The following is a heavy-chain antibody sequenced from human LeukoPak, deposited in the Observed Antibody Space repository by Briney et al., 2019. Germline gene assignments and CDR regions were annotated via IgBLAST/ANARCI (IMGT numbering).Heavy chain of an antibody. J-gene: IGHJ6*02. CDR3: ARDQGLTAPPPYGLDV. CDR2: IIPVLNIT. D-gene: IGHD5-18*01. Sequence: ASVKVSCKASGGTFSSSAITWVRQAPGQGLEWMGRIIPVLNITSYAQRFQGSVTITADTSTSTVYMELSSLRSEETAVYYCARDQGLTAPPPYGLDVWGQGTTVIVSS. V-gene: IGHV1-69*04. CDR1: GGTFSSSA.